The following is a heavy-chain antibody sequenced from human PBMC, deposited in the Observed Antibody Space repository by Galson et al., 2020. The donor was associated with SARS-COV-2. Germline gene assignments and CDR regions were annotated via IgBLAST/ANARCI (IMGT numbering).Heavy chain of an antibody. D-gene: IGHD3-3*01. CDR3: ARDGTIFGSGGTPGWMDV. CDR2: MSYDGGSN. V-gene: IGHV3-30*04. CDR1: GFTFSNYA. J-gene: IGHJ6*02. Sequence: GGSLRLSCAASGFTFSNYAIHWVRQAPGKGLEWVAVMSYDGGSNYYADAVKGRLTVSRDNSKNMVYLQMNSLRAEDTAVYFCARDGTIFGSGGTPGWMDVWGQGTTVTGSS.